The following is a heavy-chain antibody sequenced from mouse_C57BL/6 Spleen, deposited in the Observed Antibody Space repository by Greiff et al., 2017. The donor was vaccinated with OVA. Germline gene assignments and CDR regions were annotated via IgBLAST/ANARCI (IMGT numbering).Heavy chain of an antibody. V-gene: IGHV1-50*01. J-gene: IGHJ2*01. CDR3: AREDPEGRVDY. CDR2: IDPSDSHT. Sequence: VQLQQPGAELVTPGASVKLSCTASGFTFTSYCMRWVKQRPGQGLEWIGEIDPSDSHTNYNPKFKGKATLTVDTSTSTAYMQLSSLTSEDSAIYYCAREDPEGRVDYWGQGTTLTVSA. D-gene: IGHD3-3*01. CDR1: GFTFTSYC.